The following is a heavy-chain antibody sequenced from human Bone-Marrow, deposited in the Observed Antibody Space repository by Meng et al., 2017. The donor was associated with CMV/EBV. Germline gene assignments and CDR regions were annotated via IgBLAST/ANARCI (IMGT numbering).Heavy chain of an antibody. CDR2: ISAYNGNT. D-gene: IGHD3-22*01. Sequence: ASVKVSCKASGYTFTSYGISWVRQAPGQGLEWMGWISAYNGNTNYAQKLQGRVTMTTDTSTSTAYMELRSLRSDDTAVYYCAKEGWLRGYYYDSSGYYYHVDYWGQGTLVTVSS. CDR3: AKEGWLRGYYYDSSGYYYHVDY. J-gene: IGHJ4*02. V-gene: IGHV1-18*01. CDR1: GYTFTSYG.